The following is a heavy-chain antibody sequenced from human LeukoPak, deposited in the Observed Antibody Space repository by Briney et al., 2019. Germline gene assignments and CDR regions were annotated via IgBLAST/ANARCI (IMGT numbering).Heavy chain of an antibody. D-gene: IGHD2-21*02. CDR3: ARHISDCGGDCPFDY. CDR1: GYRFTSYW. Sequence: GESLKISCKGSGYRFTSYWIGWVRQMPGKGLEWMGMIYPGDSDTRYSPSFEGQVTISADKSIATAYLQWSGLKASDTAMYYCARHISDCGGDCPFDYWGQGTLVSLSS. J-gene: IGHJ4*02. V-gene: IGHV5-51*01. CDR2: IYPGDSDT.